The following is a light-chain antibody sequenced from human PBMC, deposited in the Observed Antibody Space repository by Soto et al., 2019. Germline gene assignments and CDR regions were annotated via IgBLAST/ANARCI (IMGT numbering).Light chain of an antibody. CDR1: TSDVGAYNY. J-gene: IGLJ1*01. Sequence: QSVLTQPASVSGSPGQSITISCTGSTSDVGAYNYVSWYKHHPGQAPQLMIYEVSNRPSGVSNRFSGSKSGNTASLTISGLQAEDEAEYYCSSYTNINTRACVFGTGTKVTVL. V-gene: IGLV2-14*01. CDR2: EVS. CDR3: SSYTNINTRACV.